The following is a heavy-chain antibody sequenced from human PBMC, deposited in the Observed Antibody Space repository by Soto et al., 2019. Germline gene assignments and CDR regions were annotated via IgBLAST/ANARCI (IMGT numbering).Heavy chain of an antibody. D-gene: IGHD2-2*01. J-gene: IGHJ5*02. V-gene: IGHV3-23*01. CDR2: ISGSGGST. CDR3: AKDLAAMHANWFDP. Sequence: GGSLRLSCAASGFTFSSYTMSWVRQAPGKGLEWVSAISGSGGSTYYADSVKGRFTISRDNSKNTLYLQMNSLRAEDTAVYYCAKDLAAMHANWFDPWGQGTRVTVSS. CDR1: GFTFSSYT.